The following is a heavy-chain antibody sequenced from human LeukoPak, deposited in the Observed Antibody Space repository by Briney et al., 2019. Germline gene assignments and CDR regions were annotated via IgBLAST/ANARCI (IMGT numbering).Heavy chain of an antibody. Sequence: SETLSLTCTVSGGSISSYYWSWIRQPAGKGLEWIGRIYTSGSTNYNPSLKSRVTMSVDTPKNQFSLKLSSVTAADTAVYYCARDNVVVTAIPFDYWGQGTLVTVSS. CDR3: ARDNVVVTAIPFDY. V-gene: IGHV4-4*07. D-gene: IGHD2-21*02. CDR1: GGSISSYY. CDR2: IYTSGST. J-gene: IGHJ4*02.